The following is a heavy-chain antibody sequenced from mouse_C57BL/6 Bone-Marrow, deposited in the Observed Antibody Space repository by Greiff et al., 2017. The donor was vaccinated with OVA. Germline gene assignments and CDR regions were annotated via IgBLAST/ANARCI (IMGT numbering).Heavy chain of an antibody. CDR3: ARSYYDYHFDY. Sequence: VQRVESGAELVMPGASVKLSCKASGYTFTSYWMHWVKQRPGQGLEWIGEIDPSDSYTNYNQKFKGKSTLTVDKSSSTAYMQLSSLTSEDSAVYYCARSYYDYHFDYWGQGTTLTVSS. J-gene: IGHJ2*01. CDR2: IDPSDSYT. V-gene: IGHV1-69*01. D-gene: IGHD2-4*01. CDR1: GYTFTSYW.